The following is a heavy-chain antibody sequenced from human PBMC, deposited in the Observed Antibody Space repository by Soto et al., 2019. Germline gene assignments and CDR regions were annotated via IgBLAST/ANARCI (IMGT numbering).Heavy chain of an antibody. CDR2: IYWDDDK. V-gene: IGHV2-5*02. CDR1: GFSLSTSGVG. D-gene: IGHD3-10*01. CDR3: AHRRSYGSGSYYYYMDV. J-gene: IGHJ6*03. Sequence: SGPTLVKPTQTLTLTCTFSGFSLSTSGVGVGWIRQPPGKALEWLALIYWDDDKRYSPSLKSRLTITKDTSKNQVVLTMTNMDPVDTATYYCAHRRSYGSGSYYYYMDVWGKGTTVTVSS.